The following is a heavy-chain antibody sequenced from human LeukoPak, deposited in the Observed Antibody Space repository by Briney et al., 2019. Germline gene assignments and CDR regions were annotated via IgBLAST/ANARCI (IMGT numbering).Heavy chain of an antibody. Sequence: PPETLSLTCAVSGESFIGYFWTWIRQPPGKGLEWIGYISYIGSTNYNPSLKSRVTISVDMSKNQFSLKLSSVTASDTALYYCARVAEVVVAATRYRHFDLWGRGTLVTVSS. CDR3: ARVAEVVVAATRYRHFDL. D-gene: IGHD2-15*01. J-gene: IGHJ2*01. CDR2: ISYIGST. V-gene: IGHV4-59*01. CDR1: GESFIGYF.